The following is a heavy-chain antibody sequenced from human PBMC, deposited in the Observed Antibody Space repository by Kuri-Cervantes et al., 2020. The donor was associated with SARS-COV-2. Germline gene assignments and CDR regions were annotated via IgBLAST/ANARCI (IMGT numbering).Heavy chain of an antibody. CDR3: ARASVRGIIITYHSYGMDV. J-gene: IGHJ6*02. D-gene: IGHD3-10*01. CDR1: GYTFTGYY. V-gene: IGHV1-2*04. CDR2: INPNSGGT. Sequence: ASVKVSCKASGYTFTGYYMHWVRQAPGQGLEWVGWINPNSGGTNYAQKFQGWVTMTRDTSISTAYMELSRRRSDDTAVYYCARASVRGIIITYHSYGMDVWGQGTTVTVSS.